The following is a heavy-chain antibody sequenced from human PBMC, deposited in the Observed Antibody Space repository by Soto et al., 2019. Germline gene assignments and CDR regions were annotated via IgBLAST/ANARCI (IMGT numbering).Heavy chain of an antibody. Sequence: WGSLRLSCAASGFTFSSYAMHWVRQAPGKGLEWVAVISYDGSNKYYADSVKGRFTISRDNSKNTLYLQMNSLRAEDTAVYYCARDSAGSGWYFDYWGQGTLVTVSS. CDR3: ARDSAGSGWYFDY. CDR1: GFTFSSYA. CDR2: ISYDGSNK. J-gene: IGHJ4*02. D-gene: IGHD6-19*01. V-gene: IGHV3-30-3*01.